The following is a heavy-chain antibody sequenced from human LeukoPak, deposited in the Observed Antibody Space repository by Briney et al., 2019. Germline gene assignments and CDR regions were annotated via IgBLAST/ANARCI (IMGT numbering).Heavy chain of an antibody. J-gene: IGHJ5*02. CDR1: GGSFSGCY. Sequence: KPSEALSLTCAVYGGSFSGCYWSWIRQPPGKGLEWIGEINHSGSTNYNPSLKSRVTISVDTSKNQFSLKLSSVTAADTAVYYCARGLWVTVTLKRPGWFDPWGQGTLVTVSS. D-gene: IGHD4-17*01. CDR2: INHSGST. V-gene: IGHV4-34*01. CDR3: ARGLWVTVTLKRPGWFDP.